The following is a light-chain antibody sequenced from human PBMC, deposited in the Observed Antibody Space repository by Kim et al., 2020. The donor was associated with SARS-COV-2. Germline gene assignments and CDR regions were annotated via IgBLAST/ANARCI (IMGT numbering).Light chain of an antibody. Sequence: EIVMTQSPATLSVSPGERATLSCRASQSVSRNLAWYQQKPGQAPRLLIYGASTRALGIPARFSGSGSGTDFTLTIYSLQSEDFAVYYCHQYNDWPPLTFGGGTKLEI. V-gene: IGKV3-15*01. J-gene: IGKJ4*01. CDR1: QSVSRN. CDR3: HQYNDWPPLT. CDR2: GAS.